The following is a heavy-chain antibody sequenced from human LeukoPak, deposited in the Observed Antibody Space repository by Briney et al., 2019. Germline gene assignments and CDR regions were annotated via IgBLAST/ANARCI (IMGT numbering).Heavy chain of an antibody. Sequence: GGSLRLSCAASGFTFSSYAMHWVRQAPGKGLEWVAVISYDGSNKYYADSVKGRFTISRDNSKNTLYLQMNSLRAEDTAIYYCAGDKIVGASKFDYWGQGTLVTVSS. V-gene: IGHV3-30-3*01. CDR3: AGDKIVGASKFDY. CDR1: GFTFSSYA. D-gene: IGHD1-26*01. J-gene: IGHJ4*02. CDR2: ISYDGSNK.